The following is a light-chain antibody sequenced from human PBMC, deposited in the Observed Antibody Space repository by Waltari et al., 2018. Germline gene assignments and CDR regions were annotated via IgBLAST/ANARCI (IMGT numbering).Light chain of an antibody. Sequence: DIQMTQSPSSLSASIGDRVTITCRASQTIATSFNWYQQKRGKAPQLLIYGASTLRSGVPSRFSGSGSGTEFTLTISSLQPEDFATEYCQQTYNIPPITFGQGTRLDIK. V-gene: IGKV1-39*01. J-gene: IGKJ5*01. CDR3: QQTYNIPPIT. CDR2: GAS. CDR1: QTIATS.